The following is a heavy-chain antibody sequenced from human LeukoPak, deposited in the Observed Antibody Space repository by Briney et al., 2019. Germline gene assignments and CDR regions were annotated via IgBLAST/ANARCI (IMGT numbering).Heavy chain of an antibody. V-gene: IGHV4-30-2*01. CDR1: GGSISSGGYY. J-gene: IGHJ4*02. D-gene: IGHD2-2*01. Sequence: SETLSLTCTVSGGSISSGGYYWSWIRQPPGKGLEWIGYIYHSGSTYYKPSLKSRVTISVDRSKNQFSLKLSSVTAADTAVYYCARRSGSYCSSTSCTGNFDYWGQGTLVTVSS. CDR2: IYHSGST. CDR3: ARRSGSYCSSTSCTGNFDY.